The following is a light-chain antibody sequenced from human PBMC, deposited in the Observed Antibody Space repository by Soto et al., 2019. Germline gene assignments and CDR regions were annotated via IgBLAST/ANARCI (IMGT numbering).Light chain of an antibody. J-gene: IGLJ1*01. V-gene: IGLV2-14*01. CDR3: CSYTSSTNYV. CDR1: SSGISIYNY. Sequence: QSALTQPASVSGSPGQSITISCTGTSSGISIYNYVSWYQQHPGKAPKLIIYEVSNRPSGISNRFSGAKSGNTASLTISGLQVEDEADYYCCSYTSSTNYVFGAGTKVTVL. CDR2: EVS.